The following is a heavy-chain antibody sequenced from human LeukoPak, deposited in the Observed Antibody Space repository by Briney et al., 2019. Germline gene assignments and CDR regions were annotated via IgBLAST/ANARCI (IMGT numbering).Heavy chain of an antibody. V-gene: IGHV4-38-2*01. CDR3: ARRSAVISPHY. CDR2: IYHSGST. D-gene: IGHD3-16*02. J-gene: IGHJ4*02. CDR1: GYSISSGYY. Sequence: SETLSLTCAVSGYSISSGYYWGWIRQPPGKGLEWIGSIYHSGSTYYNPSLKSRVTISVDTSKNQFSLKLSSVTAADTAVYYCARRSAVISPHYWGQGTLVTVSS.